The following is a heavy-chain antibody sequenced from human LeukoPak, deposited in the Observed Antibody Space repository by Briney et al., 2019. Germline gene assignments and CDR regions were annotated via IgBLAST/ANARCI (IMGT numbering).Heavy chain of an antibody. V-gene: IGHV1-2*02. CDR3: ARKGYSEGLDP. Sequence: ASVKVSCKAKGYTFIDYYMHWVRQAPGQGLEWMGWVNPGTGATYYQQKFQGRVTMTRDTSISAAYMELSRLKSDDTAVYYCARKGYSEGLDPWGQGTQVTVSS. CDR2: VNPGTGAT. CDR1: GYTFIDYY. J-gene: IGHJ5*02. D-gene: IGHD5-18*01.